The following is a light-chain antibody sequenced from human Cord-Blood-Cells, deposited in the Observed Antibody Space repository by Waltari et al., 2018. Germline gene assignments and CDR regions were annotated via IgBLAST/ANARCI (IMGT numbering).Light chain of an antibody. CDR1: QSVSSSY. Sequence: DIVLTQSPGTLSLSPGERATLSCRASQSVSSSYLAWYQQTPGQAPRLLIYGASSRATGIPDRFSGSGSGTDFTLTISRLEPEDFAVYYCQQYGSSPLWTFGQGTKVEI. CDR2: GAS. V-gene: IGKV3-20*01. CDR3: QQYGSSPLWT. J-gene: IGKJ1*01.